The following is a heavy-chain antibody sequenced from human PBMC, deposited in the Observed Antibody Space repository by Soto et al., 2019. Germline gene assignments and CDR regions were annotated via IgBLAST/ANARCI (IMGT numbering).Heavy chain of an antibody. J-gene: IGHJ4*02. Sequence: SETLSLTCAVSGGSISSGGYSWSWIRQPPGKGLEWIGYIYHSGSTYYNPSLKSRVTISVDRSKNQFSLKLSSVTAADTAVYYCASAGVTVTTEYVFDYWGQGTLVTVSS. D-gene: IGHD4-17*01. CDR3: ASAGVTVTTEYVFDY. CDR2: IYHSGST. CDR1: GGSISSGGYS. V-gene: IGHV4-30-2*01.